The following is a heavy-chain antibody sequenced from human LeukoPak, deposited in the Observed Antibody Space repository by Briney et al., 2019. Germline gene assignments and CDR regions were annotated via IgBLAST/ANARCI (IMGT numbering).Heavy chain of an antibody. J-gene: IGHJ3*02. CDR1: GFSFSGYH. Sequence: PGGSLRLSCAASGFSFSGYHISWIRQAPGKGLEWISYIVSSSTYTKYADSVKGRSTISRDNAKNSVYLQMNSLRAEDTAVYYCARDRDAFDIWGQGTMVTVSS. V-gene: IGHV3-11*06. CDR2: IVSSSTYT. CDR3: ARDRDAFDI.